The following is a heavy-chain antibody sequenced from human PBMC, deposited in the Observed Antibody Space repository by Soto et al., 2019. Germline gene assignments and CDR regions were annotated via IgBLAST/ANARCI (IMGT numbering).Heavy chain of an antibody. V-gene: IGHV4-4*02. CDR2: IYHSGST. J-gene: IGHJ3*02. D-gene: IGHD2-15*01. CDR3: ARERDCSGGSCYAGAFEI. Sequence: VPPSETLSLTCAVSSGSISSSNWWSWVRQPPGKGLEWIGEIYHSGSTNYISFLKSRVTISVDKSTIQFSLNLSSVSAAYTAVYYCARERDCSGGSCYAGAFEIWGQGTMVTVSS. CDR1: SGSISSSNW.